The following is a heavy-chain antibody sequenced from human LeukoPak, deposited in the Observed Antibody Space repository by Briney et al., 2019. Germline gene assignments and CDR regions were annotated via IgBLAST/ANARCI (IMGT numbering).Heavy chain of an antibody. CDR2: ITGAGDTT. CDR3: VRDRNYYEALQRSY. Sequence: GGSLRLSCAASGFTFSTFAMSWVRQDPGRGLEWVSSITGAGDTTYYPESVKGRFIISRDNSKNTLYLQMNSLGVEDTALYFCVRDRNYYEALQRSYWGQGTLVTVSS. J-gene: IGHJ4*02. D-gene: IGHD3-3*01. V-gene: IGHV3-23*01. CDR1: GFTFSTFA.